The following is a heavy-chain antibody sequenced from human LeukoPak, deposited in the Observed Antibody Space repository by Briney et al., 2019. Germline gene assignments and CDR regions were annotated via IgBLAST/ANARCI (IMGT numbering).Heavy chain of an antibody. CDR3: AGGGSSSWKHFDY. J-gene: IGHJ4*02. Sequence: ASVKVSCKASGYTFTGYYMHWVRQAPGQGLEWMGWINPNSGGTNYAQKFQGWVTMTRDTSISTAYMELSRLRSDDTAVYYCAGGGSSSWKHFDYWGQGTLVTVSS. CDR1: GYTFTGYY. V-gene: IGHV1-2*04. D-gene: IGHD6-13*01. CDR2: INPNSGGT.